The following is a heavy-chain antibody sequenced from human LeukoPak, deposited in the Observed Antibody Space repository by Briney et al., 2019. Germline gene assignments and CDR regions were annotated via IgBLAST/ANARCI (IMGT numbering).Heavy chain of an antibody. CDR3: AKEVHPYDSGTYYFDY. CDR1: GFTFSSYG. J-gene: IGHJ4*02. CDR2: IRHDGSNE. D-gene: IGHD3-10*01. Sequence: GGSLRLSCVGSGFTFSSYGMHWVRQAAGKGLEWVAFIRHDGSNEYYANSVKGRFTVSRDNSKNTLFLQMNSLRVEEMAVYYCAKEVHPYDSGTYYFDYWGRGTLVTVSS. V-gene: IGHV3-30*02.